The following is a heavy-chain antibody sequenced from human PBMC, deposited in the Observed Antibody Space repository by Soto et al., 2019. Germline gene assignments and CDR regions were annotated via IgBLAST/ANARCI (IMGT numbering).Heavy chain of an antibody. V-gene: IGHV3-33*01. J-gene: IGHJ4*02. CDR2: IWYDGINK. D-gene: IGHD3-22*01. CDR3: ARDYDSSGYPRYYFDY. Sequence: QVQLVESGGGVVQPGRSLRLSCAASGFTFSNYGMHWVRQAPGKGLEWVALIWYDGINKYYADSVKGRFTISRDNSKNTLYLQMNSLRAEETAVYYCARDYDSSGYPRYYFDYWGQGTLVTVSS. CDR1: GFTFSNYG.